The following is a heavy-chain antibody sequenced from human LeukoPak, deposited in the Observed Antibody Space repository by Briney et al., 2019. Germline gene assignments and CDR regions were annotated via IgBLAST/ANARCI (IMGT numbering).Heavy chain of an antibody. V-gene: IGHV3-23*01. J-gene: IGHJ4*02. Sequence: PGGSLRLSCAASGFTFSSYAMSWVRQAPGKGLEWVSAISGSGGSTYYADTVKGRFTISRDNSKNTLYLQMNSLRAEDTAVYYCAKVGYDILTGYDYWGQGTLVTVSS. CDR2: ISGSGGST. CDR1: GFTFSSYA. D-gene: IGHD3-9*01. CDR3: AKVGYDILTGYDY.